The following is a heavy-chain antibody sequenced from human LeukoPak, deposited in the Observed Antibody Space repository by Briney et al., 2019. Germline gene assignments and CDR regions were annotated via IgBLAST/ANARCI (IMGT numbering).Heavy chain of an antibody. J-gene: IGHJ4*02. CDR1: GFTFSSYA. Sequence: GGSLRLSCAASGFTFSSYAMSWVRQAPGRGLEWVSAISGSGGSTYYADSVKGRFTISRDNSKNTLYLQMNSLRAEDTAVYYCAKVDEFRGGNCNFDYWGQGTLVTVSS. CDR2: ISGSGGST. V-gene: IGHV3-23*01. CDR3: AKVDEFRGGNCNFDY. D-gene: IGHD4-23*01.